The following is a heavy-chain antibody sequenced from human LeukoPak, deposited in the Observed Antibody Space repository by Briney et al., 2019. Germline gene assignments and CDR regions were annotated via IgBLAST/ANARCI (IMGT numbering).Heavy chain of an antibody. CDR2: IYYSGST. D-gene: IGHD6-13*01. V-gene: IGHV4-39*07. Sequence: SETLCLTCTVSGGSISSSSYYWGWVRQPPGKGLEWIGNIYYSGSTYYNPSLKSRVTISVDTSKNQFSLKLSSVTAADTAVYYCSRAVRRLSSSPTWLRYMDVWGKGTTVTVSS. CDR1: GGSISSSSYY. J-gene: IGHJ6*03. CDR3: SRAVRRLSSSPTWLRYMDV.